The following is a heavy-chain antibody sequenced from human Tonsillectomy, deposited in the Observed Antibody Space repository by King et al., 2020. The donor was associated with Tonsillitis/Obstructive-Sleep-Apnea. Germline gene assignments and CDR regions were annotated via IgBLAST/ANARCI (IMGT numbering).Heavy chain of an antibody. V-gene: IGHV3-11*05. D-gene: IGHD2-21*01. Sequence: VQLVESGGGLVKPGGSLILSCAASGFTFSDYYMTWFRQAPGKGLEWVSSISWSSSYTYYADSVKGRFTISRDNAKNSLYLQMNSLRAEDTAVYYCAGEISDCYDYWGQGTLVTVSS. CDR1: GFTFSDYY. CDR3: AGEISDCYDY. J-gene: IGHJ4*02. CDR2: ISWSSSYT.